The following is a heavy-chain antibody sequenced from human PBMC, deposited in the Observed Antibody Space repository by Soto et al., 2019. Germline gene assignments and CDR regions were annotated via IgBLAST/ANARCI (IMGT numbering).Heavy chain of an antibody. CDR3: ASYGSGSYLTEFDY. J-gene: IGHJ4*02. CDR2: ITPIFGTA. Sequence: SVKVSCKASGGTFSSYAISWVRQAPGQGLEWMGGITPIFGTANYAQKFQGRVTITADESTSIAYMELSSLRSEDTAVYYCASYGSGSYLTEFDYWGQGTLVTVSS. V-gene: IGHV1-69*13. D-gene: IGHD3-10*01. CDR1: GGTFSSYA.